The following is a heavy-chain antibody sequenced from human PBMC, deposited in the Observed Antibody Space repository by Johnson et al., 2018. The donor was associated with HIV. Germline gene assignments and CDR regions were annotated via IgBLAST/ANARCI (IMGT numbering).Heavy chain of an antibody. V-gene: IGHV3-30-3*01. CDR3: AIDNLRQLDAFDI. CDR1: DFTFTNNA. J-gene: IGHJ3*02. CDR2: ISYDGSNK. Sequence: QVQLVESGGGVVQPGRSLRLSCASSDFTFTNNAIHWVRQAPGKGLEWVAVISYDGSNKYYADSVKGRFTISRDNSKNTLYLQMNSLRAEDTAVYYCAIDNLRQLDAFDIWGQGTMVTVSS. D-gene: IGHD3-16*01.